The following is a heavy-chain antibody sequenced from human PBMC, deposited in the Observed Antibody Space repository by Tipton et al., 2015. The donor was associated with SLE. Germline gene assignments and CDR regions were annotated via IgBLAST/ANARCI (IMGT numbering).Heavy chain of an antibody. CDR1: GVSFRRGGAY. D-gene: IGHD3-16*01. CDR3: ARSPRGNYYHYYMDV. CDR2: IYHSGNS. V-gene: IGHV4-31*03. J-gene: IGHJ6*03. Sequence: TLSLTCTVSGVSFRRGGAYWTWIRQHPGKGLEWIGCIYHSGNSYYSPSLKSRLTISVDPSKNQFSLKLSSVTAADTAVYFCARSPRGNYYHYYMDVWGPGTTVTVSS.